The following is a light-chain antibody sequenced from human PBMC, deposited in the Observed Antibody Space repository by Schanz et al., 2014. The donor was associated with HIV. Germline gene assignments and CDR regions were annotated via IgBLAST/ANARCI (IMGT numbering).Light chain of an antibody. CDR3: TSYTTNRTVA. CDR1: RSDIGNYDF. CDR2: EGS. V-gene: IGLV2-14*02. J-gene: IGLJ3*02. Sequence: QSALTQPPSASGSPGQSVTISCTGTRSDIGNYDFVSWYQQHPGKAPKLMIYEGSKRPSGVSDRFSGSKSANTASLAISGLQADDEGDYYCTSYTTNRTVAFGGGTKLTVL.